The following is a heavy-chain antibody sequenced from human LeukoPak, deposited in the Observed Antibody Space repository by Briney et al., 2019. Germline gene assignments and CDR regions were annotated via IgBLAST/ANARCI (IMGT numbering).Heavy chain of an antibody. V-gene: IGHV4-59*01. J-gene: IGHJ5*02. CDR2: IYYSGST. Sequence: SETLSLTCTVSGGSISSYYWSWIRQPPGKGLEWVGYIYYSGSTNCNPSLKSRVTISVDTPKNQFSLKLSSVTAADTAVYYCARALPLAAAGTDWFDPWGQGTLVTVSS. CDR3: ARALPLAAAGTDWFDP. CDR1: GGSISSYY. D-gene: IGHD6-13*01.